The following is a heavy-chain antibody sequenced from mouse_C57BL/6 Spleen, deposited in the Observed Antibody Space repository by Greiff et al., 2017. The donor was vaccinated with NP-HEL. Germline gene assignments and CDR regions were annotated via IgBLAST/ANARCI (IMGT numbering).Heavy chain of an antibody. J-gene: IGHJ3*01. CDR3: ATYYDYLGFAY. CDR1: GYTFTDHT. Sequence: VQLQQPGAELVRPGASVKISCKVSGYTFTDHTIHWMKQRPEQGLEWIGYIYPRDGSTKYNEKFKGKATLTADKSSSTAYMQLNSLTSEDSAVYFCATYYDYLGFAYWGQGTLVTVSA. CDR2: IYPRDGST. D-gene: IGHD2-4*01. V-gene: IGHV1-78*01.